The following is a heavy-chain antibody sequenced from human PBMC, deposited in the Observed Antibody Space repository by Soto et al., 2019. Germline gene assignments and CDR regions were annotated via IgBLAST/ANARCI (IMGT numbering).Heavy chain of an antibody. CDR3: ARHKGAGRWLQSYYGMDV. D-gene: IGHD5-12*01. Sequence: GESLKISCKASGYSFTNYWIGWVRQMPGKGLEWMGIIYPGDSDTRYSPSFQGQVTISADKSISTAYLQWSSLEASDTAMYYCARHKGAGRWLQSYYGMDVWGQGTTVTVSS. CDR1: GYSFTNYW. J-gene: IGHJ6*02. V-gene: IGHV5-51*01. CDR2: IYPGDSDT.